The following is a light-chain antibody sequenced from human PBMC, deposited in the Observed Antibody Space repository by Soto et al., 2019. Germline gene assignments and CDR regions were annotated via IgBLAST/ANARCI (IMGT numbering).Light chain of an antibody. J-gene: IGKJ1*01. V-gene: IGKV3-20*01. CDR3: QQYGSSPPT. CDR2: GAS. CDR1: QSINNY. Sequence: IVLTQSPGTLSLSPGERATLSCRASQSINNYLAWYQQKPGQGPRLLIFGASTRATGIPDRFSGSASGTDFTLTINRLEPEDFAVYYCQQYGSSPPTFGQGTKVDIK.